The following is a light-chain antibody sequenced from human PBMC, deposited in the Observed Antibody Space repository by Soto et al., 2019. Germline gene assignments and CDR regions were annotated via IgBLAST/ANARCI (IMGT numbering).Light chain of an antibody. CDR2: DAS. CDR1: QSVSSY. CDR3: QQYGSSLRT. J-gene: IGKJ1*01. Sequence: EIVLTQSPATLSLSPGERATLSCRASQSVSSYLAWYQQKPGQAPRILIYDASSRDTGIPDRFSGSGSGAEFTRTISRLEPEDFSVYYCQQYGSSLRTFGQGTKVDIK. V-gene: IGKV3-20*01.